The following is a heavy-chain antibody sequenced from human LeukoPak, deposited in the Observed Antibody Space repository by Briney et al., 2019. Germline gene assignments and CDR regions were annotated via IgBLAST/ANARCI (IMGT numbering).Heavy chain of an antibody. D-gene: IGHD3-22*01. CDR2: INPNSGGT. J-gene: IGHJ5*02. V-gene: IGHV1-2*02. CDR3: ALDSSGYYFWFDP. Sequence: ASVKVSCKASGYTFTGYYMHWVRQAPGQGLECMGWINPNSGGTNYAQKFQGRVTMTRDTSISTAYMELSRLRSDDTAVYYCALDSSGYYFWFDPWGQGTLVTVSS. CDR1: GYTFTGYY.